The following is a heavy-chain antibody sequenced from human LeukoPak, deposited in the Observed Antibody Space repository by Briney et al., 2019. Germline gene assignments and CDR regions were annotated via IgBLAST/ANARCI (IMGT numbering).Heavy chain of an antibody. D-gene: IGHD3-22*01. CDR2: IYYSGST. Sequence: PSETLSLTCTVSGGSISSSSYYWGWIRQPPGKGLEWIGSIYYSGSTYYNPSLKSRVTISVDTSKNQFSLKLSSVTAADTAVYYCARGMEGYYYDSSGYHAEGRDDAFDIWGQGTMVTVSS. J-gene: IGHJ3*02. V-gene: IGHV4-39*07. CDR1: GGSISSSSYY. CDR3: ARGMEGYYYDSSGYHAEGRDDAFDI.